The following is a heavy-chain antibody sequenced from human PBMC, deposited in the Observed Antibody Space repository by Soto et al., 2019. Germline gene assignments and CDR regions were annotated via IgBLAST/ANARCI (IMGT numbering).Heavy chain of an antibody. J-gene: IGHJ3*02. D-gene: IGHD6-19*01. V-gene: IGHV3-48*01. CDR2: ISSSSSTI. CDR3: TKAVADTGYDVFDI. Sequence: GGSLRLSCAASGFTFSSYSMNWFRQAPGKGLEWVSYISSSSSTIYYADSVKGRFTISRDNAKNSLYLQMNSLKTEDMAVYYCTKAVADTGYDVFDIWGQGTMVTVSS. CDR1: GFTFSSYS.